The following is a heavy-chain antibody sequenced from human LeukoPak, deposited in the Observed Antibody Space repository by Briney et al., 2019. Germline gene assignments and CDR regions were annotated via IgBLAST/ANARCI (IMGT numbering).Heavy chain of an antibody. Sequence: PGGSLRLSCVASGFTFDDYGMSWVRPAPGEGREWVSRINSDGSSTSYADSVKGRFTISRDNAKNTLYLQINGLRAEDTAVYYCAREYSSSRPPYYYYGMDVWGQGTTVTVSS. CDR1: GFTFDDYG. CDR2: INSDGSST. V-gene: IGHV3-74*01. D-gene: IGHD6-6*01. CDR3: AREYSSSRPPYYYYGMDV. J-gene: IGHJ6*02.